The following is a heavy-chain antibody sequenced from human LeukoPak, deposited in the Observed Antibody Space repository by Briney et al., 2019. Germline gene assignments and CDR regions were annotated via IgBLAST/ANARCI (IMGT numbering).Heavy chain of an antibody. CDR3: ARTSVHDAFDI. Sequence: SETLSLTCTVSGGSISSSSYYWGWIRQPPGKGLEWIGSIYYTGSTYCNPSLKSRVTISVDTSKNQFSLKLSSVTAADTAVYYCARTSVHDAFDIWGQGTMVTVSS. V-gene: IGHV4-39*01. CDR2: IYYTGST. CDR1: GGSISSSSYY. D-gene: IGHD6-19*01. J-gene: IGHJ3*02.